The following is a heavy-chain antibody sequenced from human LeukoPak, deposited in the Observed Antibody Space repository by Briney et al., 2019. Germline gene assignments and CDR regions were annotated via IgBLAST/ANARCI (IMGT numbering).Heavy chain of an antibody. J-gene: IGHJ6*02. CDR3: ARGQLNTYDFWSGHYYYYGMDV. CDR2: XXXXGXNK. D-gene: IGHD3-3*01. V-gene: IGHV3-30*01. Sequence: RXXPGKGXXXXXXXXXXGXNKYYADSVKGRFTISRDNSKNTLYLQMNSLRAEDTAVYYCARGQLNTYDFWSGHYYYYGMDVWGQGTTVTVSS.